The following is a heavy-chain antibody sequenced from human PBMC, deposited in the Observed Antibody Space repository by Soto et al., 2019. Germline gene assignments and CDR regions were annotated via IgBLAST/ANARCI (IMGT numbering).Heavy chain of an antibody. J-gene: IGHJ5*02. V-gene: IGHV4-30-2*01. Sequence: PSETLSLTCAVSGGSISSGGYSWSWIRKPPGKVVEWIWYIYHSGSPYYIPSLTSRVTKSADRSKNQYSLKLSSVTAADTAVYYCAGGHGSSPPRGPWGQGTLVTVSS. D-gene: IGHD6-6*01. CDR3: AGGHGSSPPRGP. CDR1: GGSISSGGYS. CDR2: IYHSGSP.